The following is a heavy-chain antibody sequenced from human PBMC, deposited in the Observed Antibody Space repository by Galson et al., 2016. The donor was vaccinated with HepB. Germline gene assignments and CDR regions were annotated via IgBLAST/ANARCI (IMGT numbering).Heavy chain of an antibody. Sequence: SETLSLTCGVHGGSFSGDYWSWIRQSPGKGLEWLGEINQGGNTNYNPSLKSRVAISIDTSKNQFSLRLSSLTAADTAVYYCARDITVFGVVRMDVWGQGTTVTVSS. D-gene: IGHD3-3*01. CDR3: ARDITVFGVVRMDV. V-gene: IGHV4-34*01. J-gene: IGHJ6*02. CDR2: INQGGNT. CDR1: GGSFSGDY.